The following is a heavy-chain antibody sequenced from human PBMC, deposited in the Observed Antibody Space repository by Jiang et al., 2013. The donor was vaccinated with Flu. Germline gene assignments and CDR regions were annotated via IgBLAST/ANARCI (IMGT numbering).Heavy chain of an antibody. CDR3: ARPSITMVRGVNSLTFDP. J-gene: IGHJ5*02. D-gene: IGHD3-10*01. CDR2: IYYSGST. V-gene: IGHV4-39*01. Sequence: GSGLVKPSETLSLTCTVSGGSISSSSYYWGWIRQPPGKGLEWIGSIYYSGSTYYNPSLKSRVTISVDTSKNQFSLKLSSVTAADTAVYYCARPSITMVRGVNSLTFDPWGQGTLVTVSS. CDR1: GGSISSSSYY.